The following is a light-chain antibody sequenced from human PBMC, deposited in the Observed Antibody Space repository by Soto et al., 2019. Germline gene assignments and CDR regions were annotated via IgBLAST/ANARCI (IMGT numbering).Light chain of an antibody. CDR2: DAS. CDR1: QSISSY. Sequence: EVVLTQSPDTLSLPPGERATLSCRASQSISSYLAWYQQKPGQAPRLLIYDASNRATGIPARFSGSGSGTDFTLTISSLQPDDFATYYCQQYNSHSPWTFGQGTKVDIK. V-gene: IGKV3-11*01. J-gene: IGKJ1*01. CDR3: QQYNSHSPWT.